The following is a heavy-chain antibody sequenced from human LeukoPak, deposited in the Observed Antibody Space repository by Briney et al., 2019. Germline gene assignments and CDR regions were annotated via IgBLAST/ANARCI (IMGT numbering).Heavy chain of an antibody. CDR1: GDSVSSKSVA. Sequence: SQTLSLTCAISGDSVSSKSVAWNWIRQSPSRGLEWLGKTYYRSTWNNDYAVSVKSRVTINPDTSKNQFSLKLSSVTAADTAVYYCATTYQYSNYGGVGYWGQGTLVTVSS. CDR3: ATTYQYSNYGGVGY. V-gene: IGHV6-1*01. J-gene: IGHJ4*02. D-gene: IGHD4-11*01. CDR2: TYYRSTWNN.